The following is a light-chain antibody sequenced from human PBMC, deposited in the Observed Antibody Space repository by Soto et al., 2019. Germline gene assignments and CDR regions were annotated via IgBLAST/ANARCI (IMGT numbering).Light chain of an antibody. CDR3: QQYYSTPRT. CDR1: HSILYSSNSNSKNY. J-gene: IGKJ1*01. V-gene: IGKV4-1*01. Sequence: DIVMTQSPDSLAVSLGERATINCKSSHSILYSSNSNSKNYLSWYQQKPGQPPKLLIYWASTRESGVPDRFSGSGSGTDVSLTISSLQAEDVAVYYCQQYYSTPRTFGQGTKVEIK. CDR2: WAS.